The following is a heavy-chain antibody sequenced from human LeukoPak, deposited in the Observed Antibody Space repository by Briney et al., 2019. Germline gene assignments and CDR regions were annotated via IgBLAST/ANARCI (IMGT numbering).Heavy chain of an antibody. CDR3: ARDPQGEGYYYYYMDV. J-gene: IGHJ6*03. CDR2: INPSGGST. CDR1: GYTFTSYY. D-gene: IGHD3-10*01. V-gene: IGHV1-46*01. Sequence: ASVKVSCKASGYTFTSYYMHWVRQAPGQGLEWMGIINPSGGSTSYAQKFQGRVTMTRDVSTSTVYMELSSLRSEDTAVYYCARDPQGEGYYYYYMDVWGKGTTVTVSS.